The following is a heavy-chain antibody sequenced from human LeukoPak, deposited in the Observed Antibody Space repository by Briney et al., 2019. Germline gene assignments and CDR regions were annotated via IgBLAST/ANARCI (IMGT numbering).Heavy chain of an antibody. CDR1: GFILSDSG. J-gene: IGHJ4*02. V-gene: IGHV3-30*02. CDR2: LRYDGRSK. D-gene: IGHD1-7*01. CDR3: AIGVNYAFDD. Sequence: LGGSLRLSCTASGFILSDSGFDWVRQAPGEGLEWVAFLRYDGRSKYYLDAVKGRFTISRDNSKNTVYLQMDSLRPEDTAVYYCAIGVNYAFDDWGQGTLVTVSS.